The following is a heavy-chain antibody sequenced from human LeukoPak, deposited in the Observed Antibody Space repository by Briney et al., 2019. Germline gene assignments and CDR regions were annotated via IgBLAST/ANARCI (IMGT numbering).Heavy chain of an antibody. D-gene: IGHD5-24*01. CDR3: ARDRRWLQPNFDY. J-gene: IGHJ4*02. CDR2: IIPIFGTA. Sequence: GSSVKVSCKASGGTLSSYAISWVRQAPGQGLEWMGRIIPIFGTANYAQKFQGRVTITTDESTSTAYMELRSLRSEDTAVYYCARDRRWLQPNFDYWGQGTLVTVSS. V-gene: IGHV1-69*05. CDR1: GGTLSSYA.